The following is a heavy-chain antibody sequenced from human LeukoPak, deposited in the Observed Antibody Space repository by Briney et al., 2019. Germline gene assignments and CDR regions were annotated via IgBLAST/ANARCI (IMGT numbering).Heavy chain of an antibody. V-gene: IGHV3-66*01. CDR1: GVTVSSSS. CDR3: ARAPSTVRSWFYFDC. Sequence: GGSLRLPCAASGVTVSSSSMSWVRQAPGKGLEWVSAAYSGGYTNYADSVKGRFTISGDNSKNTLYLQMSSLRAEDTAVYYCARAPSTVRSWFYFDCWGQGTLVTVSS. D-gene: IGHD6-13*01. J-gene: IGHJ4*02. CDR2: AYSGGYT.